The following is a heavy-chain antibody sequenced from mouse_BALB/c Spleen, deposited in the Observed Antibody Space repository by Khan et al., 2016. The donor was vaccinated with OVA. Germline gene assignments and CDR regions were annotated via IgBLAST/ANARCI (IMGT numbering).Heavy chain of an antibody. CDR2: ISSTGTYT. CDR3: TRPSYYGNPGFTY. CDR1: GFAFNSYD. J-gene: IGHJ3*01. Sequence: EVELVESGGGLVKPGGSLKLSCEVSGFAFNSYDMSWVRQTPEKRLEWVATISSTGTYTYYPDSVKGRFTISRDTARNTLYLQMSSLRSEDTALYYCTRPSYYGNPGFTYWGQGTLVTVSA. D-gene: IGHD2-10*01. V-gene: IGHV5-9*02.